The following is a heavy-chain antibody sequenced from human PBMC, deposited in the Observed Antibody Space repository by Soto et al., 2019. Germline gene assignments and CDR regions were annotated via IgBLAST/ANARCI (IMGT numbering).Heavy chain of an antibody. D-gene: IGHD6-6*01. CDR3: ARHDEFPIDYSSSSFHYYGMDV. CDR1: GYSFTSYW. V-gene: IGHV5-51*01. Sequence: PGESLKISCKGSGYSFTSYWIGWVRQMPGKGLEWMGFIYPGDSDTRYSPSFQGQVTISADKSISTAYLQWSSLKASDTAMYYCARHDEFPIDYSSSSFHYYGMDVWGQGTTVTVSS. CDR2: IYPGDSDT. J-gene: IGHJ6*02.